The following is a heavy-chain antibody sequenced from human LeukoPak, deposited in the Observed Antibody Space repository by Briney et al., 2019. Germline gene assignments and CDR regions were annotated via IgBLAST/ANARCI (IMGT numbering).Heavy chain of an antibody. CDR3: ASWGCNWNPVDY. J-gene: IGHJ4*02. Sequence: SETLSLTCAVYGGSFGGYYWSWIRQPPGKGLEWIGEINHSGSTNYNPSLKSRVTISVDTSKNQFSLKLSSVTAADTAVYYCASWGCNWNPVDYWGQGTLVTVSS. V-gene: IGHV4-34*01. D-gene: IGHD1-20*01. CDR2: INHSGST. CDR1: GGSFGGYY.